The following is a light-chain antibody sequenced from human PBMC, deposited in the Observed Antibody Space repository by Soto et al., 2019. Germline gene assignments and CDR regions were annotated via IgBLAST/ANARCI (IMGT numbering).Light chain of an antibody. V-gene: IGLV2-23*02. CDR1: SSDVGSYNR. CDR3: CSHAGFYV. Sequence: QSALTQPASVSGSPGQSITISCTGTSSDVGSYNRVSWYQQHPGKAPKLLIYEVTKWPSGVSNRFSGSKSGNTASLTISGIQAEDEADYYCCSHAGFYVFGTGTKLTVL. J-gene: IGLJ1*01. CDR2: EVT.